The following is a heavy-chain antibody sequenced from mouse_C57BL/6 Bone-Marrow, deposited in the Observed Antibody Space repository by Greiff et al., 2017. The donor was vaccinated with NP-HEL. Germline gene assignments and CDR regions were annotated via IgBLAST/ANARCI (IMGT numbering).Heavy chain of an antibody. CDR1: GFTFSNYW. J-gene: IGHJ3*01. D-gene: IGHD2-4*01. V-gene: IGHV6-3*01. CDR2: IRLKFDNYAP. CDR3: TEYDYVL. Sequence: EVKLVESGGGLVQPGGSMKLSCVASGFTFSNYWLNWVRQSPEKGLEWVAQIRLKFDNYAPHYAEPVKGRCTISRDESKRIFYLQMNNLRAEDTGIYYCTEYDYVLWGQGTLVTVSA.